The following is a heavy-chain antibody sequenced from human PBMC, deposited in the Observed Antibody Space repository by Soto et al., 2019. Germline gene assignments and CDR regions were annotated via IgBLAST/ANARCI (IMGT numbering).Heavy chain of an antibody. CDR1: AFAVSYYN. J-gene: IGHJ5*02. Sequence: PGGSLSPSSPPSAFAVSYYNTNCVRHAPRSGREWVSSISSSGLDIPFTDSVQGRCNICRDHAKNPLYLQVASLSPADTAISSCAREGVYNYSDYCLDLWGHGALVTVSS. V-gene: IGHV3-21*01. CDR3: AREGVYNYSDYCLDL. D-gene: IGHD1-20*01. CDR2: ISSSGLDI.